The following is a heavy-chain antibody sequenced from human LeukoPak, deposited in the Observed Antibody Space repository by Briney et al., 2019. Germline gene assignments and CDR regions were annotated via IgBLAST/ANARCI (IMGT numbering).Heavy chain of an antibody. D-gene: IGHD3-22*01. CDR3: ARERGYYDSSGYESVDY. CDR2: IYSGGST. V-gene: IGHV3-66*02. Sequence: WGSLRLSCAASGFTVSSNYMSWVRQAPGKGLEWVSVIYSGGSTYYADSVKGRFTISRDNSKNTLYLQMNSLRAEDTAVYYCARERGYYDSSGYESVDYWGQGTLVTVSS. CDR1: GFTVSSNY. J-gene: IGHJ4*02.